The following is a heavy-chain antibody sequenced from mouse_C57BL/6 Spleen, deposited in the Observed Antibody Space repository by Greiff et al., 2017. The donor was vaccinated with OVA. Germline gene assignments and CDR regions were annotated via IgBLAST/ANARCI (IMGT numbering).Heavy chain of an antibody. D-gene: IGHD2-5*01. CDR3: ASRDYSNYYFDY. J-gene: IGHJ2*01. Sequence: VQLQQSGAELVKPGASVKLSCKASGYTFTSYWMQWVKQRPGQGLEWIGEIDPSDSYTNYNQKFKGKATLTVDTSSSTAYMQLSSLTSEDSAVYYCASRDYSNYYFDYWGQGTTLTVSS. CDR2: IDPSDSYT. CDR1: GYTFTSYW. V-gene: IGHV1-50*01.